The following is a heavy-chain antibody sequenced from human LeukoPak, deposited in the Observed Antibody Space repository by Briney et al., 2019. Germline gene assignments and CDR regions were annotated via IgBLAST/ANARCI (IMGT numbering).Heavy chain of an antibody. D-gene: IGHD5-18*01. CDR1: GFTFSTFA. CDR2: IFPSGGEI. J-gene: IGHJ6*03. Sequence: QPGGSLRLSCAASGFTFSTFAMIWVRQPPGKGLEWVSSIFPSGGEIHYADSVRGRFTISRDNSKNTLYLQMNSLTPDDTAVYYCARWYSYGYTSNYYYMDVWGKGTTVTVSS. CDR3: ARWYSYGYTSNYYYMDV. V-gene: IGHV3-23*01.